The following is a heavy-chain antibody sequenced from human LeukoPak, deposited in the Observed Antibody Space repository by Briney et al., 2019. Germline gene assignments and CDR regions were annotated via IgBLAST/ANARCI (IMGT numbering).Heavy chain of an antibody. D-gene: IGHD3-10*01. CDR2: IIPILGIA. Sequence: SVKVSCKASGGTFSSYAISWVRQAPGQGLEWMGRIIPILGIANYAQKFQGRVTITADKSTSTAYMELSSLRSEDTAVYYCARHYGSGSYGDYYYGMDVWGQGTTVTVSS. V-gene: IGHV1-69*04. J-gene: IGHJ6*02. CDR3: ARHYGSGSYGDYYYGMDV. CDR1: GGTFSSYA.